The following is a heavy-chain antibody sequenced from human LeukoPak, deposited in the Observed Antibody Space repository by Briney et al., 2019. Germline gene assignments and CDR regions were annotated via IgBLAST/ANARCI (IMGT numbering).Heavy chain of an antibody. Sequence: GGSLRLSCAASEFTFSSYDIHWVRQAPAKGLEWVAVISYDGSNKYYADSVKDRFTISRDNSKNTLYLQMNGLRAEDTAVYYCAKDHSFDCWGQGTLVTVSS. J-gene: IGHJ4*02. CDR3: AKDHSFDC. CDR1: EFTFSSYD. V-gene: IGHV3-30*18. CDR2: ISYDGSNK. D-gene: IGHD4-11*01.